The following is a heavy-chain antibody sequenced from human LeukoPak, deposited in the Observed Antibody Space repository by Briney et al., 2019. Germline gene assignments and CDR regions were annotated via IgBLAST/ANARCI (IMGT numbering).Heavy chain of an antibody. CDR2: ISSSGITI. D-gene: IGHD7-27*01. V-gene: IGHV3-11*04. Sequence: PGGSMRLSSAASGFTSSDYYMSWVRQAPGKGMEWVSYISSSGITIYYADSVKGRFTICRDNAKNSLYLQMNSLRAEDTAVYYCARMGIYFDYWGQGTLVTVSS. CDR3: ARMGIYFDY. CDR1: GFTSSDYY. J-gene: IGHJ4*02.